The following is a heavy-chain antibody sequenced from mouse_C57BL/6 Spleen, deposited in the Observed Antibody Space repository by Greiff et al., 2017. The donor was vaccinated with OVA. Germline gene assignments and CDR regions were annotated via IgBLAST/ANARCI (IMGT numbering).Heavy chain of an antibody. Sequence: EVKVVESGGGLVKPGGSLKLSCAASGFTFSSYAMSWVRQTPEKRLEWVATISDGGSYTYYPDNVKGRFTISRDNAKNNLYLQMSHLKSEDTAMYYCARGGDDYVSWFAYWGQGTLVTVSA. CDR2: ISDGGSYT. CDR1: GFTFSSYA. J-gene: IGHJ3*01. D-gene: IGHD2-4*01. CDR3: ARGGDDYVSWFAY. V-gene: IGHV5-4*03.